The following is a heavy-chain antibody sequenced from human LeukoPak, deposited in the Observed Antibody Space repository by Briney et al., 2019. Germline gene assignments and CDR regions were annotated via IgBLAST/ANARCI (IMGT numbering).Heavy chain of an antibody. Sequence: ASVKVSCKASGYTFTGYYMHWVRQAPGQGLEWMGWVNPNSGGTNYAQKFQGRVTMTRDTSISTAYMELSRLRSDDTAVYYCATLIPLDSSRSGAFDIWGQGTMVTVSS. CDR2: VNPNSGGT. J-gene: IGHJ3*02. D-gene: IGHD3-22*01. V-gene: IGHV1-2*02. CDR3: ATLIPLDSSRSGAFDI. CDR1: GYTFTGYY.